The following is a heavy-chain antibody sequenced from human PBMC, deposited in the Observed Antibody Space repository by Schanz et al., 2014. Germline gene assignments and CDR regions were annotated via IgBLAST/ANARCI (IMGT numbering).Heavy chain of an antibody. CDR1: GYTLSAYS. CDR3: AREVGLYDRGWFDP. CDR2: VNPIGGST. J-gene: IGHJ5*02. V-gene: IGHV1-46*01. D-gene: IGHD3-22*01. Sequence: QVQLVQSGTQVKKPGASVKVSCKASGYTLSAYSLHWVRQAPGQGLEWMGIVNPIGGSTTYAQKFRGAVTLTTDTSTDTAYLELTSLRSEDTAVYYCAREVGLYDRGWFDPWGQGTLVTVSS.